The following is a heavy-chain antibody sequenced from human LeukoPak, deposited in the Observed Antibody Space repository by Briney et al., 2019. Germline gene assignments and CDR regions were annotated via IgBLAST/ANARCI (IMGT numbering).Heavy chain of an antibody. CDR1: GFTFSSYG. Sequence: GGSLRLSCAASGFTFSSYGMHWVRQAPGKGLEWVAFIRYDGSNKYYADSVKGRFTISRDNSKNTLYLQMNSLRAEDTAVYYCARDVVWFGELLRRDAFDIWGQGTMVTVSS. CDR2: IRYDGSNK. D-gene: IGHD3-10*01. J-gene: IGHJ3*02. CDR3: ARDVVWFGELLRRDAFDI. V-gene: IGHV3-30*02.